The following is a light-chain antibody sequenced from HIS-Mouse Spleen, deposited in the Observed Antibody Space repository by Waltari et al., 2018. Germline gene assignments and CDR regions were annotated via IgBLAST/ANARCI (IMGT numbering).Light chain of an antibody. Sequence: SYELTQPPSVSVSPGQTARITCSGDALPKKYAYWYQQKSGQAPVLVIHEDSNRPSGIPGRFSGSSSGTMATLTISGAQVEDEADYYCYSTDSSGNHRVFGGGTKLTVL. V-gene: IGLV3-10*01. CDR2: EDS. J-gene: IGLJ2*01. CDR1: ALPKKY. CDR3: YSTDSSGNHRV.